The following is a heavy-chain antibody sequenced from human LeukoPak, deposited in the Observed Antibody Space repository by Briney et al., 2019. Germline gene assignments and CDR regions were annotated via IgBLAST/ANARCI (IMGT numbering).Heavy chain of an antibody. CDR3: AKAEKYGDFEVPFDY. CDR2: ISYDGSNK. Sequence: GGSLRLSCAASGFTFSSYGMHWVRQAPGKGLEWVAVISYDGSNKYYADSVKGRFTISRDNSKNTLYLQMNSLRAEDTAVYYCAKAEKYGDFEVPFDYWGQGTLVTVSS. J-gene: IGHJ4*02. V-gene: IGHV3-30*18. D-gene: IGHD4-17*01. CDR1: GFTFSSYG.